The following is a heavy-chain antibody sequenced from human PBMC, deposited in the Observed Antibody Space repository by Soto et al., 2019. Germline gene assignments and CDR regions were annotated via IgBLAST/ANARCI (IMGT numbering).Heavy chain of an antibody. CDR2: IYYSGST. D-gene: IGHD5-12*01. Sequence: QLQLQESGPGLVKPSETLSLTCTVSGGSISSSSYYWGWIRQPPGKGLEWIGSIYYSGSTYYNPSLKSRVTISVDTSKNQFSLKLSSVTAADTAVYYCARHVGGYDSVGAFDIWGQGTMVTVSS. J-gene: IGHJ3*02. CDR1: GGSISSSSYY. V-gene: IGHV4-39*01. CDR3: ARHVGGYDSVGAFDI.